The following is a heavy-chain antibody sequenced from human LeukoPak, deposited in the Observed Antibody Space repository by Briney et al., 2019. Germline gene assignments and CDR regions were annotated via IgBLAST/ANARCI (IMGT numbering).Heavy chain of an antibody. D-gene: IGHD3-22*01. CDR3: AKGATDYYDSSGSQT. Sequence: GGSLRLSCAASGFTFDDYAMHWVRQAPGKGLEWVSLISGDGGSTYYADSVKGRFTISRDNSKNSLYLQMNSLRTEDTALYYYAKGATDYYDSSGSQTWGQGTLVTVSS. J-gene: IGHJ5*02. CDR1: GFTFDDYA. CDR2: ISGDGGST. V-gene: IGHV3-43*02.